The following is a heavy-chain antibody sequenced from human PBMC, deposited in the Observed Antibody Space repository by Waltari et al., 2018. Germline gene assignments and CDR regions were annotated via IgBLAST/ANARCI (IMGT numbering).Heavy chain of an antibody. CDR2: ISWNSGSI. V-gene: IGHV3-9*01. D-gene: IGHD1-7*01. CDR3: AKDGLRSWNYGYYYYYMDV. J-gene: IGHJ6*03. CDR1: GFTFDDYA. Sequence: EVQLVESGGGLVQPGRSLRLSCAASGFTFDDYAMHWVRQAPGKGLEWVSGISWNSGSIGYADSVKGRFTISRDNAKNSLYLQMNSLRAEDTALYYCAKDGLRSWNYGYYYYYMDVWGKGTTVTVSS.